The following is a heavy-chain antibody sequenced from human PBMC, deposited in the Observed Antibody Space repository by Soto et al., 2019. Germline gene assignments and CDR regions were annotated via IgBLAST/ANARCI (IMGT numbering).Heavy chain of an antibody. CDR3: ARVRKLVGYFYYYMDV. Sequence: QVQLLQSGAEVKKPGASVKVSCKASGYTFTNYGITWVRQAPGQWLEWMGWIGAYNGNTHYTERLQGRVTMTTDTSTSTAYMELRGLRSDDSAVYYCARVRKLVGYFYYYMDVWGNGTTVTVSS. CDR2: IGAYNGNT. D-gene: IGHD6-6*01. V-gene: IGHV1-18*01. J-gene: IGHJ6*03. CDR1: GYTFTNYG.